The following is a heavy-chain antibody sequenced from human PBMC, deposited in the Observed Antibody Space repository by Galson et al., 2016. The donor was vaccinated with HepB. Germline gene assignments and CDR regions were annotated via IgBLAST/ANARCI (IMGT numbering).Heavy chain of an antibody. Sequence: TLSLTCTVSGGSISSGGYYWSWIRQHPGKGLEWIGYIYYSGSTYYNPSLKSRVTISVDTSKNQFSLKLSSVTAADTAVYYCAKSRNDYNSASGYDYWGQGTLVTVSS. V-gene: IGHV4-31*03. D-gene: IGHD1-1*01. CDR3: AKSRNDYNSASGYDY. J-gene: IGHJ4*02. CDR1: GGSISSGGYY. CDR2: IYYSGST.